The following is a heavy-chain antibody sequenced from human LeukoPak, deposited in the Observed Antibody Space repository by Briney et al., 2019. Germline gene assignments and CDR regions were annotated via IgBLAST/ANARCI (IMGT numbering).Heavy chain of an antibody. CDR3: ASEYSSGWYGPGY. CDR2: INPSSGGT. J-gene: IGHJ4*02. V-gene: IGHV1-2*02. Sequence: ASVKVSCKASGYTFTGYYMHWVRQAPGQGLEWMGWINPSSGGTNYAQKFQGRVTMTRDTSISTAYMELSRLRSDDTAVYYCASEYSSGWYGPGYWGQGTLVTVSS. CDR1: GYTFTGYY. D-gene: IGHD6-19*01.